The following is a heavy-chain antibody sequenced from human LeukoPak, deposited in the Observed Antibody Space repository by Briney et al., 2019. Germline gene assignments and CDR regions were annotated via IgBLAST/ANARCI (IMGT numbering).Heavy chain of an antibody. CDR2: INNDGSDT. J-gene: IGHJ4*02. D-gene: IGHD3-10*01. V-gene: IGHV3-74*01. CDR3: ARYYGSGTYSLDN. CDR1: GFTFSSYW. Sequence: GESLRLSCAASGFTFSSYWMHWVRQAPGKGLVWFSRINNDGSDTSYVDSVKGRFTISRDNAKNTLYLQMNSLRAEDAAVYYCARYYGSGTYSLDNWGQGTLVTVSS.